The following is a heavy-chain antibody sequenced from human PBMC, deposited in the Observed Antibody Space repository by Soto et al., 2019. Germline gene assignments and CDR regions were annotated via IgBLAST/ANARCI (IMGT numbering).Heavy chain of an antibody. V-gene: IGHV3-74*01. CDR2: INSDGSTT. CDR1: GFTFSRYW. Sequence: GGSLRLSCAASGFTFSRYWMHWVRQFPGKGLVWVARINSDGSTTTYADSVKGRFTISRDNAKNTLYVQMNSLRAEDTAVYYCARVGTGYYYKDVWGKGGHGHRLL. J-gene: IGHJ6*03. CDR3: ARVGTGYYYKDV. D-gene: IGHD1-1*01.